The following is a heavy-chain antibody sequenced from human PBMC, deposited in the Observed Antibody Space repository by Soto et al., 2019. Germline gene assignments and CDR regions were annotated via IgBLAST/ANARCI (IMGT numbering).Heavy chain of an antibody. Sequence: GGSLRLSCAASGFTFSSYAMHWVRQAPGKGLEWVAVISYDGSNKYYADSVKGRFTISRDNSKNTLYLQMNSLRAEDTAVYYCARVGLRFLEWSYGMDVWGQGTTVTVSS. J-gene: IGHJ6*02. CDR2: ISYDGSNK. D-gene: IGHD3-3*01. CDR1: GFTFSSYA. V-gene: IGHV3-30-3*01. CDR3: ARVGLRFLEWSYGMDV.